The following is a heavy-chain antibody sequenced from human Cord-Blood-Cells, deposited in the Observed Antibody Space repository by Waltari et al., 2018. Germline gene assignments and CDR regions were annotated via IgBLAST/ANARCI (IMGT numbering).Heavy chain of an antibody. J-gene: IGHJ4*02. CDR3: ARDLGSGSYYY. Sequence: QVQLQESGPGLVKPSETLSLTCTVSGGSISSHYWSWIRQPPGKGLEWIGYIYYSGSTNYNPSLKSRVTISVDTSKNQFSLKLSSVTAADTAVYYCARDLGSGSYYYWGQGTLVTVSS. D-gene: IGHD1-26*01. CDR1: GGSISSHY. V-gene: IGHV4-59*11. CDR2: IYYSGST.